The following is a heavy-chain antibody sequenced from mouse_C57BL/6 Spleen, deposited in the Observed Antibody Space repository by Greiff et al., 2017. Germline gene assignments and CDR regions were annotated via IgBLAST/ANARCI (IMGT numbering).Heavy chain of an antibody. V-gene: IGHV5-9-1*02. D-gene: IGHD2-3*01. CDR2: ISSGGDYI. J-gene: IGHJ2*01. CDR1: GFTFSSYA. CDR3: TRVSYDGYYDY. Sequence: DVMLVESGEGLVKPGGSLKLSCAASGFTFSSYAMSWVRQTPEKRLEWVAYISSGGDYIYYADTVKGRFTISRDNARNTLYLQMSSLKSEDTAMYYCTRVSYDGYYDYWGQGTTLTVSS.